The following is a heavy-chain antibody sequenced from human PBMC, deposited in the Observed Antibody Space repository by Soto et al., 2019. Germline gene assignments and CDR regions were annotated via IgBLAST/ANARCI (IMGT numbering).Heavy chain of an antibody. D-gene: IGHD2-2*01. CDR1: GGSISSSSYY. J-gene: IGHJ5*02. CDR2: IYYSGST. V-gene: IGHV4-39*02. CDR3: AREYCSSTSCLNWFDP. Sequence: SETLSLTXTVSGGSISSSSYYWGWIRQPPGKGLEWIGSIYYSGSTYYNPSLKSRVTISVDTSKNQFSLKLSSVTAEDTAVYYCAREYCSSTSCLNWFDPWGQGTLVTVSS.